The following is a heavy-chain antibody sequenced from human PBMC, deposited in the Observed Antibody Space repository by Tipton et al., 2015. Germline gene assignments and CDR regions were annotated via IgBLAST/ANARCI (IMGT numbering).Heavy chain of an antibody. Sequence: TLSLTCTVSGVSVNSADYFWSWIRQPPGKGLEWLGYIYYSGRTNYNPSLKRLLSMSIDNSKNQFSLNLSSVTAADTAVYHCARYLPRSGSYAFDIWGQGTMVTVSS. CDR3: ARYLPRSGSYAFDI. D-gene: IGHD3-3*01. CDR1: GVSVNSADYF. J-gene: IGHJ3*02. V-gene: IGHV4-31*01. CDR2: IYYSGRT.